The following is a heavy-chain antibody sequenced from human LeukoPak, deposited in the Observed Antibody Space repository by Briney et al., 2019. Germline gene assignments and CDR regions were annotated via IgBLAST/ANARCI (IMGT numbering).Heavy chain of an antibody. CDR3: ARVRIVVVPAAIIDYYYYGMDV. Sequence: SETLSLTCAVYGGSFSGYYWSWIRQPPGKGLEWIGEINHSGSTNYNPSLKSRVTISVDTSKNQFSLKLSSVTAADTAVYYCARVRIVVVPAAIIDYYYYGMDVWGRGTTVTVSS. D-gene: IGHD2-2*02. V-gene: IGHV4-34*01. CDR1: GGSFSGYY. J-gene: IGHJ6*02. CDR2: INHSGST.